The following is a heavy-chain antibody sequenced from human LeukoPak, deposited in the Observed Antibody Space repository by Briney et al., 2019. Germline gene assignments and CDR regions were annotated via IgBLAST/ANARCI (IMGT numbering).Heavy chain of an antibody. CDR3: ARVTHEHGGNFCDY. CDR2: IYYSGST. V-gene: IGHV4-30-4*08. CDR1: GGSISSGGYY. J-gene: IGHJ4*02. Sequence: PSETLSLTCTVSGGSISSGGYYWSWIRQHPGKGLEWIGYIYYSGSTYYNPSLKSRVTISVDTSKNQFSLKLSSVTAADTAVYYCARVTHEHGGNFCDYWGQGTLVTVSS. D-gene: IGHD1-1*01.